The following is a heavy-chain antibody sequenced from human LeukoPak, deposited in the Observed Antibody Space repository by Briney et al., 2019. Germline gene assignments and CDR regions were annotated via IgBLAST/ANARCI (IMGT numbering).Heavy chain of an antibody. CDR3: VCFARNSPPDY. D-gene: IGHD4-23*01. V-gene: IGHV5-51*01. J-gene: IGHJ4*02. Sequence: GESLKIPCKGSGYRFTSYWIGWVRQMHGKGLEWMGIIYPDDSETRYSPSFQGQVTITVDKLIDTAYLQWSSLKASDTAMYYCVCFARNSPPDYWGQGTLVTVSS. CDR2: IYPDDSET. CDR1: GYRFTSYW.